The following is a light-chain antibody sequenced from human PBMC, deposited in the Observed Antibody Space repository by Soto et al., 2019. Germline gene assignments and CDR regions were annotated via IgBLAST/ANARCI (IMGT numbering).Light chain of an antibody. V-gene: IGKV1-39*01. J-gene: IGKJ5*01. CDR2: VAS. Sequence: ITCRASQSISRYLNWYHKKPGKAPNLVIYVASSLQSEVPSRFICTGSGTDITLTITILQPEDLATYYFQQSYGTPVTGGQGTRLEIK. CDR1: QSISRY. CDR3: QQSYGTPVT.